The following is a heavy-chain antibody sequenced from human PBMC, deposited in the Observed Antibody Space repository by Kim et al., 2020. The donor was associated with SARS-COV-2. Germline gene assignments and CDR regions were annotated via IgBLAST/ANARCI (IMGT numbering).Heavy chain of an antibody. V-gene: IGHV7-4-1*02. CDR3: ARDTRSSWYNY. Sequence: ASVKVSCKASGYTFSTYAINWVRQAPGQGLEWMGWINTNTGNPTYAQGFTGRFVFSLDTSVSTAYLQISSLKAEDTAVYYCARDTRSSWYNYWGQGTLVTVSS. CDR2: INTNTGNP. CDR1: GYTFSTYA. J-gene: IGHJ4*02. D-gene: IGHD6-13*01.